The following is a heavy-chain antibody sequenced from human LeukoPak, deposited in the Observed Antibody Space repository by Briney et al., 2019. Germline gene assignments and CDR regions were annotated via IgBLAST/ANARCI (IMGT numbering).Heavy chain of an antibody. CDR2: IYPGDSDT. Sequence: GESLKISCKGSGYSFTSYWIGWVRQMPGKGLEWMGIIYPGDSDTRYSPSLQGQVTISADKSISTAYLQWSSLKASDTAMYYCARQSLEYQLLYNYWGQGTLVTVSS. D-gene: IGHD2-2*02. CDR1: GYSFTSYW. V-gene: IGHV5-51*01. CDR3: ARQSLEYQLLYNY. J-gene: IGHJ4*02.